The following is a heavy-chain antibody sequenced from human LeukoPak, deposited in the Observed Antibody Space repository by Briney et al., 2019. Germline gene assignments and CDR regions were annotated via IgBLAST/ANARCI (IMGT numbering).Heavy chain of an antibody. Sequence: GGSLRLSCAASGFTFSSYGMHWVRQAPGKGLEWVAVISYDGSNKYYADSVKGRSTISRDNSKNTLYLQMNSLRAEDTAVYYCAKDLGSYLDYWGQGTLVTVSS. V-gene: IGHV3-30*18. J-gene: IGHJ4*02. CDR3: AKDLGSYLDY. D-gene: IGHD3-16*02. CDR1: GFTFSSYG. CDR2: ISYDGSNK.